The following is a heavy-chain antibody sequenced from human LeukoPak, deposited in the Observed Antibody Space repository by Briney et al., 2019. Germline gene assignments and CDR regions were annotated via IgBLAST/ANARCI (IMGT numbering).Heavy chain of an antibody. J-gene: IGHJ4*02. Sequence: GGSLRLSCAASGYTFCIYAMCGGRHAPREGVGRGSAISGSGGSKYYADAVKGRFTISRDNSKNTLYLQMNSLRAEDTAVYYCAKADSSSRIDYWGQGTLVTVSS. CDR2: ISGSGGSK. D-gene: IGHD6-19*01. V-gene: IGHV3-23*01. CDR3: AKADSSSRIDY. CDR1: GYTFCIYA.